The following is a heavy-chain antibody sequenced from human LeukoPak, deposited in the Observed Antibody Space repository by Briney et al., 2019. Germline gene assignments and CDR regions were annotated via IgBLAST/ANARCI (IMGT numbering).Heavy chain of an antibody. V-gene: IGHV4-59*08. CDR1: GGSISGYY. D-gene: IGHD2-21*01. J-gene: IGHJ4*02. CDR3: ARRVISSNASFDY. CDR2: ISYTGTA. Sequence: SETLSLTCTVSGGSISGYYWNWIRQPPGKGLEWVGYISYTGTADYNPSLKSRVTISVDTSKNQFSLKLSSVTAADTAVYYCARRVISSNASFDYWGQGTLVTVSS.